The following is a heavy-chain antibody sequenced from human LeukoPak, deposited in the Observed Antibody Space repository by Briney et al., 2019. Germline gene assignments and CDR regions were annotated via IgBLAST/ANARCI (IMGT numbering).Heavy chain of an antibody. J-gene: IGHJ5*02. V-gene: IGHV1-69*04. Sequence: SVKVSCKASGGTFSSYAISWVRQAPGQGLKWMGRIIPILGIANYAQKFQGRVTITADKSTSTAYMELSSLRSEDTAVYYCARALHSPSNWFDPWGQGTLVTVSS. D-gene: IGHD2-21*01. CDR3: ARALHSPSNWFDP. CDR2: IIPILGIA. CDR1: GGTFSSYA.